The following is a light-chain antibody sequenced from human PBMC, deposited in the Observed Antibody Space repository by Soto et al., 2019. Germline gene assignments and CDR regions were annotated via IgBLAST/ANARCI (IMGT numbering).Light chain of an antibody. CDR2: EVA. CDR1: KLENKY. CDR3: QAWDSSTGV. J-gene: IGLJ2*01. Sequence: SYELTQPPSVSVSPGQTVSITCSGDKLENKYVCWYQQKPGQSPVLVIYEVAKRPSGIPERYSGSNSGNTATLTISGTQAMDEADYYCQAWDSSTGVFGGGTKLTVL. V-gene: IGLV3-1*01.